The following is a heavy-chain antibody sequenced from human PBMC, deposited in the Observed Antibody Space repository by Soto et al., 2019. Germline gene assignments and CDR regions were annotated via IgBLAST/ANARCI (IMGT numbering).Heavy chain of an antibody. CDR3: ARTWYCTNGVCPFDY. D-gene: IGHD2-8*01. CDR1: GYTFTSYY. CDR2: INPSGGST. V-gene: IGHV1-46*01. Sequence: ASVKVSCKESGYTFTSYYMHWVRQAPGQGLEWMGIINPSGGSTIYAQKFQGRVTMTRDTSTSTVYMELSSLRSEDTAVYYCARTWYCTNGVCPFDYWGQGTLVTVSS. J-gene: IGHJ4*02.